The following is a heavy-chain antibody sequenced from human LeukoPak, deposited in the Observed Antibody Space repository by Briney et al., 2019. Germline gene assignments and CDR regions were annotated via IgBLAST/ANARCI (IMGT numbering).Heavy chain of an antibody. CDR3: ARLDEYSSSSRYYGMDV. CDR1: GFTFSNYG. Sequence: GGSLRLSCAASGFTFSNYGMHWVRQAPGKGLEWVAIISYDGSNKYYADSVKGRFTISRDNSKNTLYLQMNSLTAEDTAVYYCARLDEYSSSSRYYGMDVWGQGTTVTVS. D-gene: IGHD6-6*01. J-gene: IGHJ6*02. V-gene: IGHV3-30*03. CDR2: ISYDGSNK.